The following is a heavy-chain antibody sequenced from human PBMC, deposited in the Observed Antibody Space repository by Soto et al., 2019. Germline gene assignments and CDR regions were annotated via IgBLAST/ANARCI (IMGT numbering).Heavy chain of an antibody. J-gene: IGHJ4*02. Sequence: ESGGGVVQPGRSLRLSCAASGFTFSSYGMHWVRQAPGKGLEWVAVISYDGSNKYYADSVKGRFTISRDNSKNTLYLQMNSLRAEDTAVYYCAKGTSSSSSGPDYWGQGTLVTVSS. D-gene: IGHD6-6*01. CDR2: ISYDGSNK. CDR1: GFTFSSYG. V-gene: IGHV3-30*18. CDR3: AKGTSSSSSGPDY.